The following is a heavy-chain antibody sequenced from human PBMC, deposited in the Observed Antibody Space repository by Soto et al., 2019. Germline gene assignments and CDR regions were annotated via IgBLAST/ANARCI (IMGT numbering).Heavy chain of an antibody. CDR3: ARDWFDA. CDR1: GFTFSNYW. V-gene: IGHV3-7*01. CDR2: MKKDGSQK. J-gene: IGHJ5*02. Sequence: EVQLVESGGGLVQPGGSLRLSCVASGFTFSNYWMSWVRQAPGKGLEWVANMKKDGSQKYYVDSVKGRFTISRDNARNSLSLQMNSLRVEDTAVYYCARDWFDAWGQGTLVTVSS.